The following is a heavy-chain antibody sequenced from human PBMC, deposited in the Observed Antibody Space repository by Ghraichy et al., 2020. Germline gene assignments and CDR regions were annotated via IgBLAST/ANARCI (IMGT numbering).Heavy chain of an antibody. J-gene: IGHJ4*02. Sequence: ASVKVSCKASGYTFTSYYMHWVRQAPGQGLEWMGIINPSGGSTSYAQKFQGRVTMTRDTSTSTVYMELSSLRSEDTAVYYCARDLVRGSYRMLFDYWGQGTLVTVSS. CDR2: INPSGGST. CDR1: GYTFTSYY. D-gene: IGHD1-26*01. V-gene: IGHV1-46*01. CDR3: ARDLVRGSYRMLFDY.